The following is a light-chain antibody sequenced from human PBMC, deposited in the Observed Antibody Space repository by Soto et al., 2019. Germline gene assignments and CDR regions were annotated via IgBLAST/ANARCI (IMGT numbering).Light chain of an antibody. V-gene: IGKV3-20*01. CDR2: GAS. CDR3: QQYGSSPRT. J-gene: IGKJ1*01. Sequence: EIVLTQSPGTLSLSPGEIATLYFSASQSVISTYLIRYQQKPGQAPRLLIYGASSRATGVPDRFSGSGSGTDFTLTISRLEPEDFAVYCCQQYGSSPRTFGQGTKMDI. CDR1: QSVISTY.